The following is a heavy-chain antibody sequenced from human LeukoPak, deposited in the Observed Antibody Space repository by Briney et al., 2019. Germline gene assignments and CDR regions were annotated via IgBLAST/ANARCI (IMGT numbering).Heavy chain of an antibody. J-gene: IGHJ1*01. Sequence: PGGPRRLSCATSGFTFSKAWMYWVRHAPGEALACVATIKLDRSEKEYLDSVNGRFTISRDNAMNSVYLQMTSLSAEDTAVYYCARWAYWGPGDLVSVSS. CDR3: ARWAY. CDR2: IKLDRSEK. CDR1: GFTFSKAW. V-gene: IGHV3-7*05.